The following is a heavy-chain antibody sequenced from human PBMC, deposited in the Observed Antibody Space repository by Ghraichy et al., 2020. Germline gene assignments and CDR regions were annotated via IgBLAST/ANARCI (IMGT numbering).Heavy chain of an antibody. V-gene: IGHV6-1*01. CDR2: TYYRSKWYT. CDR3: ARGQYVTGIPCGMDV. CDR1: GDSVSSKSVT. J-gene: IGHJ6*02. Sequence: SQTLSLTCAISGDSVSSKSVTWNWIRQSPSRGLEWLGRTYYRSKWYTDYAVSVKSRITINPDTSKNQFSLQLNSVTPEDTAVYYCARGQYVTGIPCGMDVWGQGTTVTVSS. D-gene: IGHD2-21*02.